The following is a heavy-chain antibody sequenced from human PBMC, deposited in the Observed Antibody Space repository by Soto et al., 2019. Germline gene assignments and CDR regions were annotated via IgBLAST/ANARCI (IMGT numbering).Heavy chain of an antibody. CDR3: ARAHYDILTGPNWFDP. CDR2: IYHSGST. D-gene: IGHD3-9*01. V-gene: IGHV4-34*01. CDR1: GGSFSGYY. Sequence: PSETLSLTCAVYGGSFSGYYLSWVRQPPGKGLEWIGEIYHSGSTNYNPSLKSRVTISVDKSKNQFSLKLSSVTAADTAVYYCARAHYDILTGPNWFDPWGQGTLVTVSS. J-gene: IGHJ5*02.